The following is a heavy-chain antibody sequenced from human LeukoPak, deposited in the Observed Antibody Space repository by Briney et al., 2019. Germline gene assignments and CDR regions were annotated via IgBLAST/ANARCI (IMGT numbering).Heavy chain of an antibody. CDR2: ISGDGGSI. V-gene: IGHV3-43*02. Sequence: AGGSLRLSCAASGFTFDDYAIYWVRQGPGKGPEWVSLISGDGGSIYYADSVKGRFTISRDNSKNSLYLQMNSLRTEDTALYYCAKEDYSSSWYALDYWGQGTLVTVSS. CDR3: AKEDYSSSWYALDY. J-gene: IGHJ4*02. CDR1: GFTFDDYA. D-gene: IGHD6-13*01.